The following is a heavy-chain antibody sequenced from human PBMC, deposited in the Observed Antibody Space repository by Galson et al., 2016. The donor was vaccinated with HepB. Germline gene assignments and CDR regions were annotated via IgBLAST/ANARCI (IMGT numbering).Heavy chain of an antibody. J-gene: IGHJ4*02. Sequence: SLRLSCAASGFNFRACGMHWLRQAPGRGLEWMALISYDGNKTYYADSVKGRFTISRDNSKNILYLQMNSLRAEDTAIYYCAKERGCYASRSFASYDFWGQGTRVTVSS. V-gene: IGHV3-33*06. D-gene: IGHD3-10*01. CDR2: ISYDGNKT. CDR1: GFNFRACG. CDR3: AKERGCYASRSFASYDF.